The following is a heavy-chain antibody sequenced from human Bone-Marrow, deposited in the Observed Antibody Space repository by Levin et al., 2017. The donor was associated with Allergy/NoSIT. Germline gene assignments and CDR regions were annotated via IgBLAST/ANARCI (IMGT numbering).Heavy chain of an antibody. CDR1: GFTVSNNY. D-gene: IGHD1-14*01. V-gene: IGHV3-66*02. J-gene: IGHJ4*02. Sequence: PGGSLRLSCVVSGFTVSNNYMSWVRQAPGKGLEWVSVRYSGGSAYYADSVKGRLTISRDNSKNTVYLQMNSLRAEDTAVYYCARLDLITGIDYWGQGTLVTVSS. CDR2: RYSGGSA. CDR3: ARLDLITGIDY.